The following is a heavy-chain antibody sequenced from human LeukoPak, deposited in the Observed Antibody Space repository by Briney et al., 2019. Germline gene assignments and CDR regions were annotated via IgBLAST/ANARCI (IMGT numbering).Heavy chain of an antibody. Sequence: PSETLSLTRTVSGGSISSYYWSWIRQPPGKGLEWIGYIYYSGSTNYNPSLKSRVTISVDTSKNQFSLKLSSVTAADTAVYYCARVYDFWSGYCTFDYWGQGTLVTVSS. CDR3: ARVYDFWSGYCTFDY. D-gene: IGHD3-3*01. V-gene: IGHV4-59*01. CDR2: IYYSGST. J-gene: IGHJ4*02. CDR1: GGSISSYY.